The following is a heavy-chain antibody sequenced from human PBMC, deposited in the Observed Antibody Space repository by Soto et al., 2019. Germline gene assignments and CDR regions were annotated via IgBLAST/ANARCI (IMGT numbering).Heavy chain of an antibody. CDR1: GDSISSSHW. CDR2: IFHSGTT. J-gene: IGHJ4*02. V-gene: IGHV4-4*02. D-gene: IGHD1-1*01. Sequence: QVQLQESGPGLVEPSGTLSLTCAVSGDSISSSHWWSWVRQSPGKGLEWIGEIFHSGTTKYNPSRERRVTRSVDKSKNQLSLKLNSVTAADTAVYYCARQLERGGLPEGVEYWGQGTLATVSS. CDR3: ARQLERGGLPEGVEY.